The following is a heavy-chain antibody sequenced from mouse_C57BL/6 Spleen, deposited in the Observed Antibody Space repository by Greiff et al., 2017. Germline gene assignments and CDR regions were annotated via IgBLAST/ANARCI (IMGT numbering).Heavy chain of an antibody. Sequence: QVQLQQSGAELVMPGASVKLSCKASGYTFPSYWMHWVKQRPGQGLEWIGEIDPSDSYTNYNQKFKGKSTLTVDKSSSTAYMQLSSLTSEDSADYYCARCYGNYARAMDYWGQGTSVTVSS. D-gene: IGHD2-1*01. J-gene: IGHJ4*01. CDR1: GYTFPSYW. V-gene: IGHV1-69*01. CDR3: ARCYGNYARAMDY. CDR2: IDPSDSYT.